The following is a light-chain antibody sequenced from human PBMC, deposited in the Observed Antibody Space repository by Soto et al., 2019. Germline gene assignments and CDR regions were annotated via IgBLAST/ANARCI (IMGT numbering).Light chain of an antibody. Sequence: DIQMTQSPSTLSGSVGDRVTITCRASQTISSWLAWYQQKPGKAPKLLIYKASTLKSGVPSRFSGSGSGTEFTLTISSLQPDDFATYYCQQYNSYSYTFGQGIKVDIK. CDR2: KAS. V-gene: IGKV1-5*03. CDR3: QQYNSYSYT. J-gene: IGKJ2*01. CDR1: QTISSW.